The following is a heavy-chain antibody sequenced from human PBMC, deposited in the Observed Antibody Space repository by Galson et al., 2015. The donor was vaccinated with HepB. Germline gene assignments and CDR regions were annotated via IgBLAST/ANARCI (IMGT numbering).Heavy chain of an antibody. D-gene: IGHD6-13*01. CDR3: ARVAPRQQLVPYYFDY. J-gene: IGHJ4*02. V-gene: IGHV3-21*01. CDR1: GFTFSSYS. Sequence: SLRLSCAASGFTFSSYSMNWVRQAPGKGLEWVSSISSSSSYIYYADSVKGRFTISRDNAKNSLYLQMNSLRAEDTAVYYCARVAPRQQLVPYYFDYWGQGTLVTVSS. CDR2: ISSSSSYI.